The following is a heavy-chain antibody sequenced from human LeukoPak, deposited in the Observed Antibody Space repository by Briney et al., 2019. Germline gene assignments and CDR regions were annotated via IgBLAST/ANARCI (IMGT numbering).Heavy chain of an antibody. CDR3: ARVDDYGDQPEDAFYI. J-gene: IGHJ3*02. CDR2: INAGNGNT. D-gene: IGHD4-17*01. Sequence: GASVKVSCKASGYTFTSYAMHWVRQAAGQRLEWMGWINAGNGNTKYSQKFQGRVTITRDTTASTAYMELSRLRSEDTAVYYCARVDDYGDQPEDAFYIWGQGAMVTVSS. CDR1: GYTFTSYA. V-gene: IGHV1-3*01.